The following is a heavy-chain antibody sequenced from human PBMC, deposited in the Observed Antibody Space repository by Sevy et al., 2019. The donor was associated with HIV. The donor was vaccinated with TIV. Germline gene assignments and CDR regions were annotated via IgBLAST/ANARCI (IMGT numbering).Heavy chain of an antibody. CDR1: GYTFTSYD. CDR2: MNPNSGNT. CDR3: ARVTGGYYDILTGYYRGSSSSQQTHYYYYGMDV. Sequence: ASVKVSCKASGYTFTSYDINWVRQATGQGLEWMGWMNPNSGNTGYAQKFQGRVTMTRNTSISTAYMELSSLRSEDTAVYYCARVTGGYYDILTGYYRGSSSSQQTHYYYYGMDVWGQGTTVTVSS. J-gene: IGHJ6*02. D-gene: IGHD3-9*01. V-gene: IGHV1-8*01.